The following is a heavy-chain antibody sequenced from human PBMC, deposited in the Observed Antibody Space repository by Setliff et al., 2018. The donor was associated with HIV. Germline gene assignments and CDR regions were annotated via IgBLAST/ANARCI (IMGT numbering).Heavy chain of an antibody. CDR3: AKAIRPDIVVVPAAENAFDI. V-gene: IGHV3-9*01. CDR2: ISWNSGSI. Sequence: SLRLSCAASGFTFDDYAMHWVRQAPGKGLEWISGISWNSGSIGYADSVKGRFTISRDNAKNSLYLQMNSLRAEDTALYYCAKAIRPDIVVVPAAENAFDIWGQGTMVTVSS. J-gene: IGHJ3*02. CDR1: GFTFDDYA. D-gene: IGHD2-2*01.